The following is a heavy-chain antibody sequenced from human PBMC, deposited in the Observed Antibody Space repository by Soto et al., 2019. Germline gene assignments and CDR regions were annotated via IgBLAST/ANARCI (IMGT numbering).Heavy chain of an antibody. V-gene: IGHV3-30*04. CDR3: ARGDGPKYYYALDV. CDR1: GFTVSTYA. CDR2: ISFVGSNE. J-gene: IGHJ6*02. Sequence: GGSLRLSCAASGFTVSTYAMHWVRQAPGKGLEWVAVISFVGSNEYYADSVKGRFTISRDSSKKTLYLQMNSLRPEDTAVYYCARGDGPKYYYALDVWGQGTTVTVSS.